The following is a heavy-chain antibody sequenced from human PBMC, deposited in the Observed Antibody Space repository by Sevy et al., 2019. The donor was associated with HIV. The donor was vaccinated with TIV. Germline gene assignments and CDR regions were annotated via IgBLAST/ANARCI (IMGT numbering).Heavy chain of an antibody. D-gene: IGHD3-10*01. V-gene: IGHV3-23*01. CDR1: GFTFSAYA. CDR2: ISSSGGST. J-gene: IGHJ1*01. Sequence: ALRLSCAASGFTFSAYAMSWVRQAPGKWLEWVSCISSSGGSTYYADSVKGRFSISRDTSKNTLYLQMNSLRAEDTAVYYCATLRGGLYGSGYFQNWGQGTQVTVSS. CDR3: ATLRGGLYGSGYFQN.